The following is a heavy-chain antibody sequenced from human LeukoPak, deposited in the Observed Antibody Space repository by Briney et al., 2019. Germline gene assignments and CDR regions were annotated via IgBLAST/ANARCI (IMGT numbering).Heavy chain of an antibody. CDR2: ISGSGDST. Sequence: GGSLRLSCAASGFTFSSYAMSWVRQAPGKGLEWVSAISGSGDSTYYGDSVKGRFTISRDNSKNTLYLQMNSLRAEDTAVYYCAKISAVAGPEKIYYYYGMDVWGQGTTVTVSS. V-gene: IGHV3-23*01. D-gene: IGHD6-19*01. J-gene: IGHJ6*02. CDR1: GFTFSSYA. CDR3: AKISAVAGPEKIYYYYGMDV.